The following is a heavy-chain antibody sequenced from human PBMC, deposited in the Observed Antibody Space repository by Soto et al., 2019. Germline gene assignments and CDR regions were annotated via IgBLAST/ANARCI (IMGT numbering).Heavy chain of an antibody. CDR2: IKAKADGGTT. CDR3: TTDRDNDGSGSFFDY. J-gene: IGHJ4*02. V-gene: IGHV3-15*07. D-gene: IGHD3-10*01. Sequence: GGSLRLSCAASGFTFTDAWMNWFRQAPGKGLEWVGRIKAKADGGTTDYAAPVKGRFTISRDDSKNTLYLQMNSLKTEDTAVYYCTTDRDNDGSGSFFDYWGQGALVTVSS. CDR1: GFTFTDAW.